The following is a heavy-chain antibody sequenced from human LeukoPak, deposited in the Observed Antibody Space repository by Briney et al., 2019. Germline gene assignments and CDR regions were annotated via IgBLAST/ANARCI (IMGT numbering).Heavy chain of an antibody. D-gene: IGHD2-2*01. CDR1: GGSFSGYY. V-gene: IGHV4-34*01. CDR3: AIKPHCSSTSCPDYYGMDV. Sequence: PSETLSLTCAVYGGSFSGYYWSWIRRPPGKGLGWIGEINYSGSTNYNPSLKSRVTISVDTSKNQFSLKLSSVTAADTAVYYCAIKPHCSSTSCPDYYGMDVWGKGTTVTVSS. J-gene: IGHJ6*04. CDR2: INYSGST.